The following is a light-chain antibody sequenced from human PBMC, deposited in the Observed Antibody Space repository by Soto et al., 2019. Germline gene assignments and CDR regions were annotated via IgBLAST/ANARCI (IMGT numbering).Light chain of an antibody. J-gene: IGKJ2*01. V-gene: IGKV3-11*01. CDR2: DAS. Sequence: EIVLTQSPATLSLSPGERATLSCRASQSISSYLAWYQQKPGQAPRLLIYDASNRATGIPARFSGSGSGTDFTLTISILEPEDFAVYYCQQRSVWYTFGQGTKLEI. CDR1: QSISSY. CDR3: QQRSVWYT.